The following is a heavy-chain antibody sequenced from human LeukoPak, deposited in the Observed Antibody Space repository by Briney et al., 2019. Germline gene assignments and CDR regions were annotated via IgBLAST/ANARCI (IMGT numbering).Heavy chain of an antibody. V-gene: IGHV3-74*01. CDR2: INIDERIT. D-gene: IGHD4-11*01. CDR1: GFSFSTQR. CDR3: ASRATVTTDRFWFDP. J-gene: IGHJ5*02. Sequence: GGSLRLSCVASGFSFSTQRMHWVRQAPGKGLVWVSYINIDERITGYADSVKGRFTISRDNGKNTLYLQMNSLRAEDTAVYYCASRATVTTDRFWFDPWGQGTLVAVSS.